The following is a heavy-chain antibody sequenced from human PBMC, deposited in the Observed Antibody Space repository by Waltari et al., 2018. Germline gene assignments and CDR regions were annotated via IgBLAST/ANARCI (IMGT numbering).Heavy chain of an antibody. CDR1: GFTLSANR. D-gene: IGHD6-19*01. J-gene: IGHJ4*02. Sequence: EVKLVESGGGLVQPGGSLIVSCAASGFTLSANRMHRARQAPGKGLVWVSRMNSDATIKDYADSVKGRFTISRDNAENTLYLQMNSLRIEDTAVYYCVRGSSGWYGTDFWGQGTLVTVSS. V-gene: IGHV3-74*01. CDR3: VRGSSGWYGTDF. CDR2: MNSDATIK.